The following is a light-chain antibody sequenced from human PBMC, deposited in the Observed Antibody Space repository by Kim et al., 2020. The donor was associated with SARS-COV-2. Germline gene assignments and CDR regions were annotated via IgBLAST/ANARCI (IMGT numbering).Light chain of an antibody. Sequence: APGKTAKITCGGDAIGSESVHWYQQKPGQAPVVIMYYDRDRPSGIPERFSGSNSGNTATLTISRVEAGDEADYFCQVWDINTDQGVFGGGTQLTVL. CDR2: YDR. V-gene: IGLV3-21*04. J-gene: IGLJ3*02. CDR3: QVWDINTDQGV. CDR1: AIGSES.